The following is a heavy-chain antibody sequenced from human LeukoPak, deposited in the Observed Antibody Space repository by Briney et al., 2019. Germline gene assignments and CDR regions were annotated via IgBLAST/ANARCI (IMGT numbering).Heavy chain of an antibody. CDR2: ISGSGGST. D-gene: IGHD3-10*01. CDR3: AKVGFTMVRGDKNRPIDY. Sequence: GGSLRLSCAASGFTFSSYAMSWVRQAPGKGLEWVSAISGSGGSTYYADSEKGRFTISRDNSKNTLYLQMNSLRAEDTAVYYCAKVGFTMVRGDKNRPIDYWGQGTLVTVSS. J-gene: IGHJ4*02. CDR1: GFTFSSYA. V-gene: IGHV3-23*01.